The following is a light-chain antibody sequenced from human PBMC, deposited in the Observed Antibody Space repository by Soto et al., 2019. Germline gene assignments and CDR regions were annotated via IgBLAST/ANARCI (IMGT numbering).Light chain of an antibody. CDR1: QSLVYRDGNTY. J-gene: IGKJ5*01. CDR3: LRGTPWPIT. V-gene: IGKV2-30*01. Sequence: DVVMTQSPLSLPVTLGQPASISCRSSQSLVYRDGNTYLNWFQQRPGQSTRRLIYRVSNRASGVAERFMGSGSGTDFTLKISTVEAEDVGVYYCLRGTPWPITFGKGTRLEIK. CDR2: RVS.